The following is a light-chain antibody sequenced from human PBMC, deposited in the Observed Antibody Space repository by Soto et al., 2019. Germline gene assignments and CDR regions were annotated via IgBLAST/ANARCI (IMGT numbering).Light chain of an antibody. V-gene: IGKV1-39*01. CDR3: QQSYSTPPIT. Sequence: DIQMTQSPSSLSASVGDRVTITCRARQSISNYLNWYQQKPGKAPKLLISAASSLQSGVPSRFSGSGSGTEFTLTISSLQLEDFGTYYCQQSYSTPPITVGQGTRLEIK. J-gene: IGKJ5*01. CDR1: QSISNY. CDR2: AAS.